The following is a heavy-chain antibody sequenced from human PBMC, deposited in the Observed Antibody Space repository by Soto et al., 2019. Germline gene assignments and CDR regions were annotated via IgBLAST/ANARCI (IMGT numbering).Heavy chain of an antibody. CDR3: AREGYVGNSYDY. V-gene: IGHV1-69*01. Sequence: QVQLVQSGAEVKKPGASVKVSCKASGGTFSSYAISWVRQAPGQGLEWMGGIIPIFGTANYAQKFQGRVTITADESTSTDYLELSILRSEDTAVYYCAREGYVGNSYDYWGQGTLVTVSS. D-gene: IGHD5-12*01. CDR1: GGTFSSYA. CDR2: IIPIFGTA. J-gene: IGHJ4*02.